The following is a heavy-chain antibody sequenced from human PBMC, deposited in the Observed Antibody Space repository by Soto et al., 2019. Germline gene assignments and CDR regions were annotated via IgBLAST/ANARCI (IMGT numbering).Heavy chain of an antibody. CDR1: GYTFTSYG. J-gene: IGHJ4*02. CDR3: ARADSSGYYFIRY. D-gene: IGHD3-22*01. Sequence: ASVKVSCKASGYTFTSYGISWVRQAPGQGLEWMGWISAYNGNTNYAQKLQGRVTMTTDTSTSTAYIELRSLRSDDTAVYYCARADSSGYYFIRYWGQGTLVTVSS. V-gene: IGHV1-18*01. CDR2: ISAYNGNT.